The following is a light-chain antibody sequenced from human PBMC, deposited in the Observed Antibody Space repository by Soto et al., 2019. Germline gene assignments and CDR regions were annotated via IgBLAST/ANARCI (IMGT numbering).Light chain of an antibody. CDR3: CSYTSGTSV. Sequence: QSALTQPASVSGSPGQSITISCTGTSTDVNGRNYVSWYQQHPGKAPKVIIYEVTNRPSGISHRFSGSKSGNTASLTISGLQAEDEADYYCCSYTSGTSVFGTGTKLTAL. CDR2: EVT. J-gene: IGLJ1*01. CDR1: STDVNGRNY. V-gene: IGLV2-14*01.